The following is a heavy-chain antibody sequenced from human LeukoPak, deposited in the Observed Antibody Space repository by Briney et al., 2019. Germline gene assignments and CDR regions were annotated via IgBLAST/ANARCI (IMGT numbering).Heavy chain of an antibody. V-gene: IGHV4-39*01. J-gene: IGHJ3*02. CDR1: GGSISSSSYY. CDR3: ARAGGITIFGVEFDI. CDR2: IYYSGST. D-gene: IGHD3-3*01. Sequence: SETLSLTCTVSGGSISSSSYYWGWIRQPPGKGLEWIGSIYYSGSTYYNPSLKSRVTISVDTSKNQFSLKLSSVTAADTAVYYCARAGGITIFGVEFDIWGQGTMVTVSS.